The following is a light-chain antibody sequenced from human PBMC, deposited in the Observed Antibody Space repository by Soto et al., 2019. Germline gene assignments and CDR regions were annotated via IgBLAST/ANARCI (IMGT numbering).Light chain of an antibody. CDR2: DND. Sequence: QPVLTQPPSVSAAPGQKVTISCSGSSSNIGDNFVSWYQQIPGAAPKLLIYDNDRRPSGIPDRFSGSKSGTSATLGITGLQTGDEADYYCGTWDDSLNAAYVFGTGTKLTVL. J-gene: IGLJ1*01. V-gene: IGLV1-51*01. CDR3: GTWDDSLNAAYV. CDR1: SSNIGDNF.